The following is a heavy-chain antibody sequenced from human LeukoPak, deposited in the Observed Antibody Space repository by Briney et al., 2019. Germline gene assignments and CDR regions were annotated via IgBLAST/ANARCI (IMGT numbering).Heavy chain of an antibody. Sequence: ASVKVSCKASGGTFSSYAISWVRQAPGQGLEWMGGIIPIFGTANYAEKFQGRVTITRDESTSTAYMELSSLRSEDTAVYYCARDRVRGYSYGGFDYWGQGTLVTVSS. CDR2: IIPIFGTA. CDR1: GGTFSSYA. CDR3: ARDRVRGYSYGGFDY. D-gene: IGHD5-18*01. V-gene: IGHV1-69*05. J-gene: IGHJ4*02.